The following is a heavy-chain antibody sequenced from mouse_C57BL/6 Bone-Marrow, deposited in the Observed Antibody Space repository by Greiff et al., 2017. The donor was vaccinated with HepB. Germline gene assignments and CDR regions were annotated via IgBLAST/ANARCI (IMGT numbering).Heavy chain of an antibody. Sequence: EVKLVESGGGLVQPGGSMKLSCVASGFTFSNYWMNWVRQSPEKGLEWVAQIRLKSDNYATHYAESVKGRFTISRDDSKSSVYLQMNNLRAEDTGIYYCTASYYYGSSSLYAMDYWGQGTSVTVSS. CDR2: IRLKSDNYAT. J-gene: IGHJ4*01. D-gene: IGHD1-1*01. CDR3: TASYYYGSSSLYAMDY. V-gene: IGHV6-3*01. CDR1: GFTFSNYW.